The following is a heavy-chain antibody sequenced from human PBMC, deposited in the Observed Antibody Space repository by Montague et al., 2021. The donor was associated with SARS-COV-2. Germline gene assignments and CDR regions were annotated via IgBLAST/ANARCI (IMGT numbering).Heavy chain of an antibody. CDR1: GGSISSGSYY. CDR3: ARDRERYDASDYSGVYYYYGMDV. D-gene: IGHD3-22*01. V-gene: IGHV4-61*02. CDR2: IYTSGSV. J-gene: IGHJ6*02. Sequence: TLSLTCTVSGGSISSGSYYWTWIRQPAGKGLEWIGRIYTSGSVNYNASLKSRVTISLDTSKNQFSLKLSSVTAADTAVYYCARDRERYDASDYSGVYYYYGMDVWGQGTTVTVSS.